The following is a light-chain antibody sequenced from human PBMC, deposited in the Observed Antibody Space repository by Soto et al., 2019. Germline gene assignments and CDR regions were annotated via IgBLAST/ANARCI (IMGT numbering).Light chain of an antibody. J-gene: IGLJ1*01. CDR2: STD. V-gene: IGLV1-44*01. CDR3: AAWDDGRNDLYV. CDR1: SSNVGKNI. Sequence: QSLLTQPPSASLTPGQTVTISCSGSSSNVGKNIVNWYQQVPGTAPKLLIYSTDQRPSGVPDRFSGSKSGTSASLAISGLQSEDEADYYCAAWDDGRNDLYVIGSGTKVTAL.